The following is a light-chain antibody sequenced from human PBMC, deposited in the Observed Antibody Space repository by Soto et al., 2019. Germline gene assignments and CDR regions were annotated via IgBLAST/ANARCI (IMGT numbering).Light chain of an antibody. CDR3: QQTDTFPRT. CDR1: QSISSY. Sequence: DIQMTQSPSSLSASVGDRVTITCRASQSISSYLNWYQHKPGKAPKLLIYAASSLQTGDPSRFSGSRSGTDFALTISSLQREDFATYYCQQTDTFPRTFGQGTKVEMK. J-gene: IGKJ1*01. CDR2: AAS. V-gene: IGKV1-39*01.